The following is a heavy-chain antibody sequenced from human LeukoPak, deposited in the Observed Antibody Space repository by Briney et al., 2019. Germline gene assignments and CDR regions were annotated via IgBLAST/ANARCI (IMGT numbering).Heavy chain of an antibody. CDR2: IYYSGST. Sequence: SETLSLTCTVSGGSISGGGYYWRWIRQHPGKGLEWIGYIYYSGSTYYNPSLKSRVTISVDTSKNQFSLKLSSVTAADTAVYYCARENYYGSAKVNAFDIWGQGTMVTVSS. CDR3: ARENYYGSAKVNAFDI. V-gene: IGHV4-31*03. D-gene: IGHD3-10*01. CDR1: GGSISGGGYY. J-gene: IGHJ3*02.